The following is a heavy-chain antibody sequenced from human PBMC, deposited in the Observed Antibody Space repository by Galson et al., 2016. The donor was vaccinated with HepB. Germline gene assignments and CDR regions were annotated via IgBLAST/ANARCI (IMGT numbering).Heavy chain of an antibody. D-gene: IGHD2-21*01. Sequence: SLRLSCAASGVTFSSYAMTWVRQAPGKGLEWVATVRDSTGDIHFADSVKGRFSVSRDNSRNIIHLQMNSLRAEDTAMYYCARDLEGFHDYFDSWGQGTLGTVSS. CDR2: VRDSTGDI. CDR3: ARDLEGFHDYFDS. J-gene: IGHJ4*02. CDR1: GVTFSSYA. V-gene: IGHV3-23*01.